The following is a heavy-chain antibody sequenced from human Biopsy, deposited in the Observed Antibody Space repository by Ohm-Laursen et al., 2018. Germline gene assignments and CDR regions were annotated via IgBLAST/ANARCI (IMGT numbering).Heavy chain of an antibody. V-gene: IGHV3-11*04. CDR1: GFTFSDYY. CDR2: ISGSGTTI. CDR3: ARGPSGVATIG. D-gene: IGHD5-24*01. Sequence: GSLRLSCAASGFTFSDYYMSWIRQAPGKGLEWLSYISGSGTTIFYADSVKGRFTVSRDNAKNSLYLQMNSLRVEDTAVYYCARGPSGVATIGRGQGTVVTVSS. J-gene: IGHJ4*02.